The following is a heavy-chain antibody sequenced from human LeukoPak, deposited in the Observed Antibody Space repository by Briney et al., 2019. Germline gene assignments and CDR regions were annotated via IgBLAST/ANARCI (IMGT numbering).Heavy chain of an antibody. D-gene: IGHD3-22*01. CDR2: IKEDGSER. CDR3: ASWDDSSGYYYPGYYGMDV. J-gene: IGHJ6*02. Sequence: HPGGSLRLSCEGSAFIFSGHWMNWVRQTPGKGLEWVASIKEDGSERQYVDSVKGRFSISRDNTKGSLFLQLNSLRAEDTAVYYCASWDDSSGYYYPGYYGMDVWGQGTTVTVSS. CDR1: AFIFSGHW. V-gene: IGHV3-7*03.